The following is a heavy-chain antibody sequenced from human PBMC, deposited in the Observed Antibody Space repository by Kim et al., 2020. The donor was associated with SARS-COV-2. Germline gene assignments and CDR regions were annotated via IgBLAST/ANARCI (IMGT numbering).Heavy chain of an antibody. J-gene: IGHJ6*02. D-gene: IGHD3-10*01. CDR1: GFTFDDYA. V-gene: IGHV3-9*01. Sequence: GGSLRLSCAASGFTFDDYAMHWVRQAPGKGLEWVSGISWNSGNIGYADSVKGRFTISRDNAKNSLYLQMNSLRAEDTALYYCAKDLGVGSGTVEYYYYGMDVWGQGTTVTVSS. CDR3: AKDLGVGSGTVEYYYYGMDV. CDR2: ISWNSGNI.